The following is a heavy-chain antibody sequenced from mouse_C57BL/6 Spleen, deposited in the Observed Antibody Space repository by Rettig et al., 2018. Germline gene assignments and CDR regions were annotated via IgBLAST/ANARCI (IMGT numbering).Heavy chain of an antibody. CDR2: ISYDGSN. J-gene: IGHJ2*01. Sequence: DVQLQESGPGLVKPSQSLSLTCSVTGYSITSGYYWNWIRQFPGNKLEWMGYISYDGSNNYNPSLKNRISITRDTSKNQFFLKLNSVTTEDTATYYCARKRWDSNPAYYFDYWGQGTTLTVSS. CDR3: ARKRWDSNPAYYFDY. V-gene: IGHV3-6*01. CDR1: GYSITSGYY. D-gene: IGHD2-5*01.